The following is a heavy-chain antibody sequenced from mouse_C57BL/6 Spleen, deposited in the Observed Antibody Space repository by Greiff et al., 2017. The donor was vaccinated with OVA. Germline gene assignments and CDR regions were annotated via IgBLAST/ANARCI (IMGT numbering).Heavy chain of an antibody. CDR1: GFNIKDDY. D-gene: IGHD1-1*01. J-gene: IGHJ3*01. Sequence: EVQLQQSGAELVRPGASVKLSCTASGFNIKDDYMHWVKQRPEQGLEWIGWIDPENGDTEYASKFQGKATITADTSSNTAYLQLSSLTSEDTAVYYCTDYGSSAYWGQGTLVTVSA. CDR2: IDPENGDT. V-gene: IGHV14-4*01. CDR3: TDYGSSAY.